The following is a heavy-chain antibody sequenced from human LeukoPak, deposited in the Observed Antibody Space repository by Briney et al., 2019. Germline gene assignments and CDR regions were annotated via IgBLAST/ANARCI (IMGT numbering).Heavy chain of an antibody. J-gene: IGHJ4*02. Sequence: SETLSLTCTVSGGSISSYYWSWIRQPPGKGLEWIGYIYYSGSTNYNPSLKSRVTISVDTSKNQISLKLSSVTAADTAVYYCARVGCSGGSCPTHFDYWGQGTLVTVSS. CDR3: ARVGCSGGSCPTHFDY. CDR2: IYYSGST. V-gene: IGHV4-59*08. CDR1: GGSISSYY. D-gene: IGHD2-15*01.